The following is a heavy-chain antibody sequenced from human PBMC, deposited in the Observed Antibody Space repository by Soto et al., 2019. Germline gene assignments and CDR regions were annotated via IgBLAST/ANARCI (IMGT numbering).Heavy chain of an antibody. V-gene: IGHV3-21*01. J-gene: IGHJ4*02. CDR1: DXTLSSYG. CDR2: IISSTSFI. Sequence: GSLRLSCAASDXTLSSYGMNWVRQATGKGLEWVSAIISSTSFIHYADSVKGLFTISRYNAKNSLYLQMNSLRAEDTAMYYCASGYYDRIGFYFDSWGQGTLGTVS. D-gene: IGHD3-22*01. CDR3: ASGYYDRIGFYFDS.